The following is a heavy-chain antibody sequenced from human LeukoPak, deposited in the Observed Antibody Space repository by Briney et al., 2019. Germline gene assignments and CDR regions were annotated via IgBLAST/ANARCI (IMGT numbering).Heavy chain of an antibody. CDR3: ARERVGATDY. CDR1: GGSISSSSYY. CDR2: IYYSGST. V-gene: IGHV4-39*07. J-gene: IGHJ4*02. Sequence: SETLSLTCTVSGGSISSSSYYWGWLRQPPGKGLEWIGSIYYSGSTYYNPSLKSRVTISVDTSKNQFSLKLSSVTAADTAVYYCARERVGATDYWGQGTLVTVSS. D-gene: IGHD1-26*01.